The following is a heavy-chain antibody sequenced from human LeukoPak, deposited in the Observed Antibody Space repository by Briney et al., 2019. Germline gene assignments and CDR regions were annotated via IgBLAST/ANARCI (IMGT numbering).Heavy chain of an antibody. Sequence: SETLSLTCTVSGGFLNNYYWSWIRQPPGRGLEWIGYVSYTGSTNYSPSLKSRVTISIDTSKNQFSLKLNSVTAADTAVYYCAVEYSSSSDAFDIWGQGTMVTVSS. CDR3: AVEYSSSSDAFDI. J-gene: IGHJ3*02. CDR1: GGFLNNYY. V-gene: IGHV4-59*08. CDR2: VSYTGST. D-gene: IGHD6-6*01.